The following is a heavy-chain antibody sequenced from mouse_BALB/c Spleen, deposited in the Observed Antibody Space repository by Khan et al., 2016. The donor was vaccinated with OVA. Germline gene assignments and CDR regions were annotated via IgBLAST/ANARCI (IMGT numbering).Heavy chain of an antibody. CDR3: ARVGYNGTMDY. CDR1: GYTFTNYG. Sequence: QIQLVQSGPELKKPGETVTISCKASGYTFTNYGMNWVKQAPGKGLKWMGWINTYTGEPTYADDFTGRFAFSLETSASTSDLRNTNLKNEDTATYFCARVGYNGTMDYWGQGTSVTVSS. CDR2: INTYTGEP. D-gene: IGHD2-14*01. V-gene: IGHV9-3-1*01. J-gene: IGHJ4*01.